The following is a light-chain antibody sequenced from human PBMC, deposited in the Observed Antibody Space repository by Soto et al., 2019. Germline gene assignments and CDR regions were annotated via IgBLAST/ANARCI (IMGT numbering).Light chain of an antibody. J-gene: IGKJ1*01. CDR1: QSVSSN. V-gene: IGKV3-15*01. CDR3: QQYNNWPRT. CDR2: DSS. Sequence: IALTYSPATLSLSPGERATLSCRASQSVSSNLAWYQQKPGQAPRLLIYDSSTRTTGIPARFSGSGSGTEFTLTIDSLQSEDFAVYYCQQYNNWPRTFGQGTKVDIK.